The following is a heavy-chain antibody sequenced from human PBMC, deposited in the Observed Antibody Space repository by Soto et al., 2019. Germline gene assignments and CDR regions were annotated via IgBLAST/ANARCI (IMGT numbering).Heavy chain of an antibody. CDR2: IRSDGDTT. V-gene: IGHV3-23*01. Sequence: EVHVLESVGGLVQPGGSLRLSCAASGFTFSRYGMNWFRQAPGKGLEWVPGIRSDGDTTYNADSVKGRFTVSRDTSKNTVYLEMTGLRAEDTAIYYCAKGKGVGATPDGANCWGQGTLVTVSS. D-gene: IGHD1-26*01. CDR3: AKGKGVGATPDGANC. J-gene: IGHJ4*02. CDR1: GFTFSRYG.